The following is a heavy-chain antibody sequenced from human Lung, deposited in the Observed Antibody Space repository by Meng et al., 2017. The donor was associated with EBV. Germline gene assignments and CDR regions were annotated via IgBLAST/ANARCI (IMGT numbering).Heavy chain of an antibody. CDR1: GGSISSGHYY. CDR2: IDYSVST. Sequence: QVHLQKSGPGPVKPSQTLSLTCAVSGGSISSGHYYWSWSRQPPGKGLEWIAYIDYSVSTYYNPSLKSRVTISVDTSKNQFSLKLNSVTAADTAVYYCARDIAEADYFDFWGQGTLVTVAS. CDR3: ARDIAEADYFDF. V-gene: IGHV4-30-4*01. D-gene: IGHD6-19*01. J-gene: IGHJ4*02.